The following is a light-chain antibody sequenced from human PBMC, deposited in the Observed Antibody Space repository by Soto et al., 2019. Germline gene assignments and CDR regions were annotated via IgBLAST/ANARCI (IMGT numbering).Light chain of an antibody. V-gene: IGLV1-44*01. CDR2: SNN. CDR1: SSNIGSKT. J-gene: IGLJ2*01. CDR3: AAWDDSLNGVV. Sequence: QSVLTQPPSASGTPGRRVTISCSGSSSNIGSKTVNWYQQLPGTAPKLLIYSNNQRPSGVPDRFSVSKSGTSASLAISGLQSEDEADYYCAAWDDSLNGVVFGGGTKVTVL.